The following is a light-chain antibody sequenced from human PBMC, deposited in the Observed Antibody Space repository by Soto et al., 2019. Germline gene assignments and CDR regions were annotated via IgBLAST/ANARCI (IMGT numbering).Light chain of an antibody. V-gene: IGLV2-14*01. CDR2: EVN. J-gene: IGLJ1*01. CDR1: SSDVGYYNY. Sequence: QSVLTQPASVSGSPGQSITISCTGTSSDVGYYNYVSWYRQHPGKAPRLMIYEVNNRPSGVSNRFSGSKSGNTASLTISGLQAEDEADYYCSSCTSSGTLLYVFGTGTKVTVL. CDR3: SSCTSSGTLLYV.